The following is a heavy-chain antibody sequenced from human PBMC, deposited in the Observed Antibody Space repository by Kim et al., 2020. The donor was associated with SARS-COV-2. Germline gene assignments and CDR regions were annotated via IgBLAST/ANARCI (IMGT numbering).Heavy chain of an antibody. V-gene: IGHV4-34*01. CDR2: INHSGST. CDR1: GGSFSGYY. J-gene: IGHJ5*02. D-gene: IGHD6-13*01. Sequence: SETLSLTCAVYGGSFSGYYWSWIRQPPGKGLEWIGEINHSGSTNYNPSLKSRVTISVDTSKNQFSLKLSSVTAADTAVYYCERVGTGYSSSWYKNNWFDPWGQGPLVTVSS. CDR3: ERVGTGYSSSWYKNNWFDP.